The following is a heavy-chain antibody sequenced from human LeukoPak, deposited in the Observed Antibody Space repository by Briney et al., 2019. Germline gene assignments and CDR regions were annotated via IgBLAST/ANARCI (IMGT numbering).Heavy chain of an antibody. J-gene: IGHJ4*02. CDR1: GFTFSSYA. V-gene: IGHV3-23*01. CDR2: LTGTGGSA. CDR3: AKGHRISWSYYFDY. D-gene: IGHD6-13*01. Sequence: GGSLRLSCATSGFTFSSYAMSWVRQAPGKGLEWVAGLTGTGGSAYYADSVKGQFTISRDNSKNTLYLQMNSLRAEDTAVYYCAKGHRISWSYYFDYWGQGTLVTVSS.